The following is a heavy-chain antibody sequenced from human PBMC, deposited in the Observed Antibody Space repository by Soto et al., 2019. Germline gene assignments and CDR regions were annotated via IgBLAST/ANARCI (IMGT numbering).Heavy chain of an antibody. J-gene: IGHJ5*02. CDR2: ISAYNGNT. Sequence: QVQLVQSGAEVKKPGASVKVSCKASGYTFTSYGISWVRQAPGQGLEWMGWISAYNGNTNYAQKLQGRVTMTTDTSTSTAYMELRSLRSDDTAVYYCARTGPDYYDSSGYYYENNWFDPWGQGTLVTVSS. D-gene: IGHD3-22*01. CDR1: GYTFTSYG. CDR3: ARTGPDYYDSSGYYYENNWFDP. V-gene: IGHV1-18*01.